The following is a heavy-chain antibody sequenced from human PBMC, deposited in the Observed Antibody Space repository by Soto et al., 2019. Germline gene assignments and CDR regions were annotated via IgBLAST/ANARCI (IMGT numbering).Heavy chain of an antibody. D-gene: IGHD2-8*02. Sequence: QISLKESGPTLVKSTQTLTLTCSVSGFSLSTTGVAVGWIRQPPEKALEWLALIFLDDDKRYSPSLKSRLTLSKDTSKSQVVLTLTSMDPVDSGTYYCAHMLTSTGGHFAQWCQGTLFTCSS. CDR1: GFSLSTTGVA. V-gene: IGHV2-5*02. J-gene: IGHJ4*02. CDR2: IFLDDDK. CDR3: AHMLTSTGGHFAQ.